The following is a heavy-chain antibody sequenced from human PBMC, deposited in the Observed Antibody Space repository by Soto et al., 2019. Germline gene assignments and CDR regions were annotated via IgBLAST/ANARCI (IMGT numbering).Heavy chain of an antibody. CDR2: INPNSGGT. V-gene: IGHV1-2*02. J-gene: IGHJ4*02. D-gene: IGHD1-26*01. CDR3: ARDRYYSGSYGS. CDR1: GYTFTGYY. Sequence: ASVKVSCKASGYTFTGYYMHWVRQAPGQGLEWMGWINPNSGGTNYAQKFQGRVTMTRDTSISTAYMELSRLRSDDTAVYYCARDRYYSGSYGSWGQGTLATVYS.